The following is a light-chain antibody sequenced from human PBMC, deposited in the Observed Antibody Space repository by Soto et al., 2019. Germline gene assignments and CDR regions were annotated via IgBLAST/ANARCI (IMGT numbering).Light chain of an antibody. CDR1: VLAKKY. V-gene: IGLV3-27*01. Sequence: YELTQPSSVSVSPGQTARITCSGDVLAKKYARWFQQKPGQAPVLVIYKDSERPSGIPERFSGSSSGTTVTLTISGAQVEDEADYYCYSAADNNWVFGGGTKVTVL. CDR3: YSAADNNWV. J-gene: IGLJ3*02. CDR2: KDS.